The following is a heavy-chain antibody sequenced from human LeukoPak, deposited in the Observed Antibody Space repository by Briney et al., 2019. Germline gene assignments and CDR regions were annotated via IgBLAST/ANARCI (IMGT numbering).Heavy chain of an antibody. D-gene: IGHD2-2*01. V-gene: IGHV3-7*01. CDR3: ARVAVGGYCSSTSCKVY. Sequence: GGSLRLSCAASGFTFSSYWMSWVRQAPGKGLEWVANIKQDGSEKYYVDSVKGRFTISRDNAKNSLYLQMNSLRAEDTAVYYCARVAVGGYCSSTSCKVYWGQGTLLTVSS. J-gene: IGHJ4*02. CDR2: IKQDGSEK. CDR1: GFTFSSYW.